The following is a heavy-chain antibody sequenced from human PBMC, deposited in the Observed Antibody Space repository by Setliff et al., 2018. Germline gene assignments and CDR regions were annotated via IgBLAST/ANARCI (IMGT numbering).Heavy chain of an antibody. V-gene: IGHV3-48*03. CDR1: GFTFSNYE. CDR3: ARDLIRGAPNWFDP. Sequence: LRLSCAASGFTFSNYEMSWVRQAPGKGLEWVSYINSGGSLIYYADSVKGRFTISRDNAKSSLYLQMNSLRAEDTAVYYCARDLIRGAPNWFDPWGQGTLVTVSS. D-gene: IGHD3-10*01. CDR2: INSGGSLI. J-gene: IGHJ5*02.